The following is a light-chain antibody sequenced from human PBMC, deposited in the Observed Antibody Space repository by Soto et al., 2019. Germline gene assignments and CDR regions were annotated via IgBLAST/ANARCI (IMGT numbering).Light chain of an antibody. Sequence: DIVMTQSPDSLAVSLGERATINCKASQSVLYSSNNKNYLAWYQQKPGQPPNLLIYWASTRESGVPDRFSGSGFRTDFPLTISSLQAEDVAVYYCQQYYTTLVTFGGGTKVEIK. CDR2: WAS. CDR3: QQYYTTLVT. V-gene: IGKV4-1*01. CDR1: QSVLYSSNNKNY. J-gene: IGKJ4*01.